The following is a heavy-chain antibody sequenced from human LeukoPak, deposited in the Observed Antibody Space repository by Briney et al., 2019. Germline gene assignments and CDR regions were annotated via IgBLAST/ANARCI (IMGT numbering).Heavy chain of an antibody. V-gene: IGHV4-34*01. D-gene: IGHD3-3*01. J-gene: IGHJ6*03. Sequence: SETLSLTCAVYGGSFSGYHWSWIRQPPGKGLEWIGEINHSGSTNYNPSLKSRVTISVDTSKNQFSLKLSSVTAADTAVYYCARLSRGTIFGVVQLYYYYYMDVWGKGTTVTVSS. CDR3: ARLSRGTIFGVVQLYYYYYMDV. CDR2: INHSGST. CDR1: GGSFSGYH.